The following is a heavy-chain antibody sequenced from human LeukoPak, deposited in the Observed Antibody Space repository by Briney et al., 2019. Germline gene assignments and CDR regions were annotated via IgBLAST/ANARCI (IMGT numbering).Heavy chain of an antibody. V-gene: IGHV1-2*02. D-gene: IGHD3-22*01. Sequence: GASVKVSCKASGYSFIGNYMHWVRQAPGQGLEWMGWINPNSGGTFYAQNFQGRVTMTRDTSISTAYMELSRLRSDDTAVYYCARSYYYDNSGHFDYWGQGTLVTVSS. CDR1: GYSFIGNY. CDR3: ARSYYYDNSGHFDY. J-gene: IGHJ4*02. CDR2: INPNSGGT.